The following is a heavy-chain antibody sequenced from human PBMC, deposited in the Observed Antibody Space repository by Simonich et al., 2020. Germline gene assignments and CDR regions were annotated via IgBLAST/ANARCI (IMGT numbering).Heavy chain of an antibody. J-gene: IGHJ4*02. D-gene: IGHD1-26*01. CDR3: ARTYSGSYYYFDY. CDR2: KNPNSGNT. V-gene: IGHV1-8*03. Sequence: QVQLVQSGAEVKKPGASVKVSCKASGYTFTSYDINWVRQATGQGLEWMGRKNPNSGNTDYAQKFQGRVTITRNTSISTAYMELSSLRSEDTAVYYCARTYSGSYYYFDYWGQGTLVTVSS. CDR1: GYTFTSYD.